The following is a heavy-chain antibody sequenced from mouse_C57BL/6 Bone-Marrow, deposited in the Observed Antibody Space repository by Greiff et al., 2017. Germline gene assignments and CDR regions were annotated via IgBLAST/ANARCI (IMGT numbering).Heavy chain of an antibody. J-gene: IGHJ3*01. CDR1: GYTFTSYW. CDR3: ARTGTLFAY. CDR2: IDPSDSYT. V-gene: IGHV1-50*01. D-gene: IGHD4-1*01. Sequence: QVQLQQPGAELVKPGASVKLSCKASGYTFTSYWMQWVKQRPGQGLEWIGEIDPSDSYTNYNQKFKGKATLTVDTSSSTAYMRLSSLTSEDSAVYYCARTGTLFAYWGQGTRVTVSA.